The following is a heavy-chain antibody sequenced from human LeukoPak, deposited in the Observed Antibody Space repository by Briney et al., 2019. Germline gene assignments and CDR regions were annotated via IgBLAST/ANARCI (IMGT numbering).Heavy chain of an antibody. J-gene: IGHJ6*02. Sequence: SETLSLTCTVSGDSIGSYFWSWIRQSPGKGLEWIGHIYHSGSTNYNPSLTSRVTISVDKSKNQFSQKLTSVTSADTAVYYCARDGPAYTSRWYDYYYGLDVWGPGTTVTVSS. V-gene: IGHV4-59*01. CDR3: ARDGPAYTSRWYDYYYGLDV. CDR2: IYHSGST. D-gene: IGHD2-2*01. CDR1: GDSIGSYF.